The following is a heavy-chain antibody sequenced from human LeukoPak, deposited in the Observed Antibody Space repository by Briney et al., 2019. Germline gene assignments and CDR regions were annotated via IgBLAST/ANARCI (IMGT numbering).Heavy chain of an antibody. J-gene: IGHJ4*02. D-gene: IGHD3-22*01. CDR1: GFTFSSYA. V-gene: IGHV3-23*01. CDR2: ISGSGGST. Sequence: GGSLRLSCAASGFTFSSYAMSWVHQAPGKGLEWVSAISGSGGSTYYAGSVKGRFTISRDNSKNTLYLQMNSLRAEDTAVYYCAKDREWGIVVVSYYFDYWGQGTLVTVSS. CDR3: AKDREWGIVVVSYYFDY.